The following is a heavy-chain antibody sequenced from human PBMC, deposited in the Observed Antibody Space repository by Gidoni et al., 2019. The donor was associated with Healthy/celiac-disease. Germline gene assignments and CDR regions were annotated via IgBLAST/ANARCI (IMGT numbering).Heavy chain of an antibody. Sequence: EVQLVESGGGLVQPGRSLRLSCTASGFTFGDYAMSWVRQAPGKGLEWVGFIRSKAYGGTTEYAASVKGRFTISRDDSKSIAYLQMNSLKTEDTAVYYCTRDNSGSYFFGRSFDIWGQGTMVTVSS. J-gene: IGHJ3*02. CDR2: IRSKAYGGTT. CDR1: GFTFGDYA. V-gene: IGHV3-49*04. D-gene: IGHD1-26*01. CDR3: TRDNSGSYFFGRSFDI.